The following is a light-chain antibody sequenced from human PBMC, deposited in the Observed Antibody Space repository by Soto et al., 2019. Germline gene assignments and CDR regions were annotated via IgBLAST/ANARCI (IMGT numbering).Light chain of an antibody. J-gene: IGLJ1*01. CDR3: SSFTSSSTYV. CDR2: EVS. CDR1: SSDVGSYNR. V-gene: IGLV2-18*02. Sequence: QSGLTQPHSVSGSRLQSGAISCTGTSSDVGSYNRVAWYQQPPGTAPKLMIYEVSNRPSGVPDRFSGSKSGNTASLTISGLQAEDEADYYCSSFTSSSTYVFGTGT.